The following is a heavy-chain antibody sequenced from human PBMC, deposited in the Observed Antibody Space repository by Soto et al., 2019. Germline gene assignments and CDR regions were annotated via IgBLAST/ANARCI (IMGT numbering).Heavy chain of an antibody. V-gene: IGHV3-23*01. CDR2: ISGSGGST. D-gene: IGHD2-15*01. CDR1: GFTFSSYA. CDR3: AKGGYCSGGGCYYAPTDY. Sequence: PGGSLRLSCAASGFTFSSYAMSWVRQAPGKGLEWVSAISGSGGSTYYADSVKGRFTISRDNSKNTLYLQMNSLRAEDTAVYYCAKGGYCSGGGCYYAPTDYWGQGTLVTVSS. J-gene: IGHJ4*02.